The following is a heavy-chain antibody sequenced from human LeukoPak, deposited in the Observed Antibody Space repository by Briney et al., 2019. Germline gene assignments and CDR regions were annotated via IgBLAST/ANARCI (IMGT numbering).Heavy chain of an antibody. CDR1: GGSISSSNW. Sequence: PSETLSLTCAVSGGSISSSNWWSWVRQPPGKGLEWIGEIYHSGSTNYNPSLKSRVTISVDKSKNQFSLKLSSVTAADTAVYYCARGGLGYSGFLGYYFDYWGQGTLVTVSS. CDR2: IYHSGST. CDR3: ARGGLGYSGFLGYYFDY. V-gene: IGHV4-4*02. J-gene: IGHJ4*02. D-gene: IGHD5-12*01.